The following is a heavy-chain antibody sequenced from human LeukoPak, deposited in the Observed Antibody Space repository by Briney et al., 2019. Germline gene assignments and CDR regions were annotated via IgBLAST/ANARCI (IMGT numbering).Heavy chain of an antibody. D-gene: IGHD1-26*01. J-gene: IGHJ3*02. CDR1: GYTFTGYY. CDR2: INPNSGGT. Sequence: ASVKVSCKASGYTFTGYYMHWVRQAPGQGLEWMGWINPNSGGTNYAQKFQGRVTMTRDTSISTAYMELSRLRSDDTAVYYCARVKWELPHDAFDIWGQGTMVTVSS. V-gene: IGHV1-2*02. CDR3: ARVKWELPHDAFDI.